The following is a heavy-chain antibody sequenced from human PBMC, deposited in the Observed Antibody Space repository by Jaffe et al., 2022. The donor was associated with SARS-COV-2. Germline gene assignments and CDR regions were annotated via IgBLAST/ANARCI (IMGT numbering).Heavy chain of an antibody. CDR1: GGSISSNGYY. D-gene: IGHD2-2*01. CDR2: IYYSGST. CDR3: VREYCSSTSCRIDY. V-gene: IGHV4-31*03. J-gene: IGHJ4*02. Sequence: QVQLQESGPGLVKPSQTLSLTCTVSGGSISSNGYYWSWIRQHPGKGLEWIGYIYYSGSTKYNPSLKSRVTISVDTSKNQFSLKLSSVTVADTAVYYCVREYCSSTSCRIDYWGQGTLVTVST.